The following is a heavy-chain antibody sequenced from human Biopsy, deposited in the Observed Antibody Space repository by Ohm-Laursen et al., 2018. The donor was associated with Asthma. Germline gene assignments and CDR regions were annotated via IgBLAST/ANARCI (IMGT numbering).Heavy chain of an antibody. V-gene: IGHV1-69*13. CDR2: IMTVFGTT. J-gene: IGHJ6*02. CDR3: ARCQVGYSSGWSLLLKKIYYSGMDV. D-gene: IGHD6-19*01. Sequence: ASVKVSCKAPGGTFSNFAISWVRQAPGQGLEWLGGIMTVFGTTNYAQKFQGRVTITADESTSTAYMEVTSLRSEDTAIYYCARCQVGYSSGWSLLLKKIYYSGMDVWGQGNAVTVSS. CDR1: GGTFSNFA.